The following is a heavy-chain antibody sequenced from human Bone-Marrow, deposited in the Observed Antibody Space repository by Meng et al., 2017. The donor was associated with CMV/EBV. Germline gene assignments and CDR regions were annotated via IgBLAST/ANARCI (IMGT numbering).Heavy chain of an antibody. CDR3: TRYLYYDFWSGYSALGYYYYGMDV. CDR1: GFTFSSYW. V-gene: IGHV3-15*01. J-gene: IGHJ6*01. CDR2: IKSKTDGGTT. Sequence: GESLKISCAASGFTFSSYWMHWVRQAPGKGLEWVGRIKSKTDGGTTDYAAPVKGRFTISRDDSKNTLYPQMNSLKTEDTAVYYCTRYLYYDFWSGYSALGYYYYGMDVWGQGTTVTVSS. D-gene: IGHD3-3*01.